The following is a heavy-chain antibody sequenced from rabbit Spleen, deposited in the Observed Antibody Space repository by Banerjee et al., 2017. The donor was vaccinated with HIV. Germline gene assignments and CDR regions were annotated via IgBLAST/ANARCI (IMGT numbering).Heavy chain of an antibody. D-gene: IGHD2-1*01. CDR3: ARDLVGVIGWNFYL. V-gene: IGHV1S40*01. CDR1: GFSFSDRDV. J-gene: IGHJ4*01. CDR2: INASTGKP. Sequence: QSLEESGGDLVQPEGSLTLTCKASGFSFSDRDVMCWVRQAPGKGLQWIACINASTGKPVYATWASGRFTISRTSSTTVTLHMTSLTAADRATYFCARDLVGVIGWNFYLWGPGTLVTVS.